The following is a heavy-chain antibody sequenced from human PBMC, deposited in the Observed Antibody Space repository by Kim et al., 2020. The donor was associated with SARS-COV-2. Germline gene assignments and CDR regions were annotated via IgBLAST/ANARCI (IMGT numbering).Heavy chain of an antibody. CDR3: AQTYGGTNWFDP. J-gene: IGHJ5*02. CDR2: IYYSGTT. V-gene: IGHV4-31*03. D-gene: IGHD2-21*01. Sequence: SETLSLTCTVSAGSISIGGYYWSWLRQHPGEGLEWIGQIYYSGTTYYNPSLRSRVSISVDTPKNQDSLKMDTVTAADTALYYCAQTYGGTNWFDPWGQGTLVTVSS. CDR1: AGSISIGGYY.